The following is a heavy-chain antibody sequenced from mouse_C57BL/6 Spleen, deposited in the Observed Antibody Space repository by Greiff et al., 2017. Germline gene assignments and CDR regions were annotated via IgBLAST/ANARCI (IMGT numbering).Heavy chain of an antibody. CDR3: ARTGDMTGPWYFDV. Sequence: QVQLQQPGAELVMPGASVKLSCKASGYTFTSYWMHWVKQRPGQGLEWIGEIDPSDSYTNYNQKFKGKATLTVDKSSSTAYMQLSSLTSEDSAVYYCARTGDMTGPWYFDVWGTGTTVTVSS. CDR1: GYTFTSYW. V-gene: IGHV1-69*01. J-gene: IGHJ1*03. D-gene: IGHD2-13*01. CDR2: IDPSDSYT.